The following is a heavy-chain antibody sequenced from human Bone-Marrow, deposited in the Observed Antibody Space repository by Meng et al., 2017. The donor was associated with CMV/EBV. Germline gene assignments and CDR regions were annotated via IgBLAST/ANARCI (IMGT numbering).Heavy chain of an antibody. J-gene: IGHJ6*02. CDR1: GGTFSSHA. Sequence: SVKVSCKASGGTFSSHAISWVRQAPGQGLEWMGGIIPILGIANYAQKFQGRVTITADKSTSTAYMELSSLRSEDMAVYYCARDRGYDFLSGYSSYYYYYYGMDVWGQGTTVTVSS. CDR3: ARDRGYDFLSGYSSYYYYYYGMDV. D-gene: IGHD3-3*01. CDR2: IIPILGIA. V-gene: IGHV1-69*10.